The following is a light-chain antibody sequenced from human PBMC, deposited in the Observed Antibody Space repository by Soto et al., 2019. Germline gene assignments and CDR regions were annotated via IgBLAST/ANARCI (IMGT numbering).Light chain of an antibody. CDR3: QQYNNWPEP. CDR2: DAS. V-gene: IGKV3-15*01. Sequence: EIVMTQSPATLSVSPGERATLSCRASQSVSSNLAWYQQKVGQAPRVLIYDASTRATGIPGRFSGSGSGTEFTLTISGLQSEDFAVYYCQQYNNWPEPFGQGTKLDIK. CDR1: QSVSSN. J-gene: IGKJ1*01.